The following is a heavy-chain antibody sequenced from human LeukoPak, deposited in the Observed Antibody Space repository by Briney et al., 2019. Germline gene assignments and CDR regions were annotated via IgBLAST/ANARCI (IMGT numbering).Heavy chain of an antibody. V-gene: IGHV5-51*01. CDR1: GFNFTSYW. CDR3: ARQDGNCSSTSCLSWFDP. Sequence: GGSLEISCKGSGFNFTSYWIGWVRPMPGKGLEGMGIIYPGDSDTRYSPSFQGQVTTSADKSISTAYLQWSSLKASDTAMYYCARQDGNCSSTSCLSWFDPWGQGTLVTVSS. J-gene: IGHJ5*02. CDR2: IYPGDSDT. D-gene: IGHD2-2*01.